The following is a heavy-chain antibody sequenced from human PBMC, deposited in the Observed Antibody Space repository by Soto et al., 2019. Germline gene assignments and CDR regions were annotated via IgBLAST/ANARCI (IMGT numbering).Heavy chain of an antibody. J-gene: IGHJ4*02. D-gene: IGHD3-10*01. V-gene: IGHV1-69*08. CDR1: GGTFSSYT. Sequence: QVQLVHSGAEVKKPGSSVKVSCKASGGTFSSYTISWVRQAPGQGLEWMGRIIPILGTVDYAQQFQGRVTSTADKSTSTAYMDLSSLRSEDTAVYYCARDGNGSGLRTFDYWGQGTLVTVSS. CDR2: IIPILGTV. CDR3: ARDGNGSGLRTFDY.